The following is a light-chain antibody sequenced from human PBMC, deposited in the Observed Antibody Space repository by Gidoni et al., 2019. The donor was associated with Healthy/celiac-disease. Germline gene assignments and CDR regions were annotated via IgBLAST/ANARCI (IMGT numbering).Light chain of an antibody. V-gene: IGKV1-39*01. CDR1: QSISSY. J-gene: IGKJ2*03. Sequence: MQLTLSPSSLSASVGDRVTISCPATQSISSYLNWYQQKPGKAPKLQIYAASSLQSGVPSRFSGSGSGTDFTLSISSLQPEDVATYYCHQSHSTSYSFGQGTKLDIK. CDR2: AAS. CDR3: HQSHSTSYS.